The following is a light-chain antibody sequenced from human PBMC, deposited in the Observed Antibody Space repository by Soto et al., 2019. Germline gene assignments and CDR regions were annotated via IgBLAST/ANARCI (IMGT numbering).Light chain of an antibody. V-gene: IGKV1-33*01. CDR1: HDIGNS. CDR3: QKSDHLPL. Sequence: DIQMTQSPPSLSASVGARVTITCQASHDIGNSLNWYQDKPGQAPKLVIYDASNLETGVPSTFSGSGYGTHFTFTISSLRPEDIATYYCQKSDHLPLFGPGTKVDIK. CDR2: DAS. J-gene: IGKJ3*01.